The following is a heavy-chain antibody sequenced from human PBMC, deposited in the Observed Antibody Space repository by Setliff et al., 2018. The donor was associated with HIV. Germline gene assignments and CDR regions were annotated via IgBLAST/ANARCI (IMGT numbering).Heavy chain of an antibody. CDR1: RGSISSSNYY. CDR2: INHSGST. Sequence: SETLSLTCTVSRGSISSSNYYWAWIRQPPGKGLEWIGEINHSGSTNYNPSLKSRVTISVDTSKNQFSLKLSSVTAADTAVYYCARGLNPTTSGAVFDYWGQGTLVTVSS. J-gene: IGHJ4*02. V-gene: IGHV4-39*07. D-gene: IGHD3-3*01. CDR3: ARGLNPTTSGAVFDY.